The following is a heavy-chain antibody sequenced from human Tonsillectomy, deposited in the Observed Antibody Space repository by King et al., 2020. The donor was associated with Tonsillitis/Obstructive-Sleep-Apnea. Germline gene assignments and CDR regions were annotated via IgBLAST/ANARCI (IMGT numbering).Heavy chain of an antibody. J-gene: IGHJ4*02. CDR1: VGTFSSYG. Sequence: QLVQSGAEVKKPGSSVKVSCKASVGTFSSYGISWVRQAPGQGLEWMGGIIPIFGTAHYAQKFRGRVTITAAESTSTAYMELSSLRSEDTAVYYCARGAGYCSSTNCFNYFDYWGQGTLVTVSS. CDR2: IIPIFGTA. V-gene: IGHV1-69*12. D-gene: IGHD2-2*03. CDR3: ARGAGYCSSTNCFNYFDY.